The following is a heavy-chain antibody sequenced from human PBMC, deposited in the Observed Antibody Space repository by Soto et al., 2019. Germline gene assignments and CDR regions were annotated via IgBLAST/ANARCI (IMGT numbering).Heavy chain of an antibody. Sequence: GGSLRLSCAASGFTFSSYDMHWVRQATGKGLEWVSAIGTAGDTYYPGSVKGRFTISRENAKNSLYLQMNSLRAEDTAVYYCARVPNWDDAFDIWGQGTMVTVSS. V-gene: IGHV3-13*01. CDR1: GFTFSSYD. D-gene: IGHD7-27*01. CDR2: IGTAGDT. CDR3: ARVPNWDDAFDI. J-gene: IGHJ3*02.